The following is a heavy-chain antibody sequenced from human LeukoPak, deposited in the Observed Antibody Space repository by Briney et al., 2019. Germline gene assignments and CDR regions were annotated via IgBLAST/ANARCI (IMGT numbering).Heavy chain of an antibody. J-gene: IGHJ6*02. CDR1: GFTFSSYA. Sequence: GRSLRLSCAASGFTFSSYAMHWVRQAPGKGLEWVAVISYDGSNKYYADSVKGRFTISRDNSKNTLYLQMNSLRAEDTAVYYCARDGKDIVVVVAATRSGVGMDVWGQGTTVTVSS. CDR2: ISYDGSNK. D-gene: IGHD2-15*01. V-gene: IGHV3-30-3*01. CDR3: ARDGKDIVVVVAATRSGVGMDV.